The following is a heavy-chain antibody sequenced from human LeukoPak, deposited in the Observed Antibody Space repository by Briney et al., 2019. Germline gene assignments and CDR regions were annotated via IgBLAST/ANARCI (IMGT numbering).Heavy chain of an antibody. CDR1: SGSINTNFYY. CDR3: TRHAARFDY. Sequence: SETLSLTCTVSSGSINTNFYYWGWIRQPPGKGLEWIGSIYYTGSTYYNPSLKSRVTISVDTSKNQFFLKLSSLTAADTAVYYCTRHAARFDYWGQGILVTVSS. J-gene: IGHJ4*02. V-gene: IGHV4-39*01. D-gene: IGHD6-25*01. CDR2: IYYTGST.